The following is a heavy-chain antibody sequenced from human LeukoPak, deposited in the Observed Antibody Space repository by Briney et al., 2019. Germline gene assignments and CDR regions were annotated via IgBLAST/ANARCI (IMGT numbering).Heavy chain of an antibody. V-gene: IGHV1-18*01. D-gene: IGHD6-19*01. CDR1: GYTFTSYG. J-gene: IGHJ5*02. CDR2: ISAYNGNT. CDR3: ARSLRSGYSSGWLTGWFDP. Sequence: ASVKVSCKASGYTFTSYGINWVRQAPGQGLEWMGWISAYNGNTNYAQKLQGRVTMTTDTSTSTAYMELRSLRTDDTAVYDGARSLRSGYSSGWLTGWFDPWGQGTLVTVSS.